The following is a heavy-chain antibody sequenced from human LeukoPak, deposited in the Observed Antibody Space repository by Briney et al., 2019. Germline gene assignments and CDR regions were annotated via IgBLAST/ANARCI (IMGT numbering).Heavy chain of an antibody. Sequence: PGGSLRLSCAASGFTFSSYSMNWVRQAPGKGLEWVSSISSSSSYIYYADSVKGRFTISRDNSKNMLYLQMNRLRAEDTAVYYCARRAGAYSHPYDYWGQGTLVTVSS. D-gene: IGHD4/OR15-4a*01. CDR1: GFTFSSYS. CDR3: ARRAGAYSHPYDY. J-gene: IGHJ4*02. V-gene: IGHV3-21*04. CDR2: ISSSSSYI.